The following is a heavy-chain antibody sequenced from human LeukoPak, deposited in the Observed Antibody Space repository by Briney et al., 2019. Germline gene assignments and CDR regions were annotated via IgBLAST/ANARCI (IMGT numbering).Heavy chain of an antibody. CDR2: ISSSSSYI. CDR3: AKAPRGSWYYFDY. D-gene: IGHD6-13*01. CDR1: GFTFSSYS. Sequence: GSLRLSCAASGFTFSSYSMNWVRQAPGKGLEWVSSISSSSSYIYYADSVKGRFTISRDNAKNSLYLQMNSLRAEDTAVYYCAKAPRGSWYYFDYWGQGTLVTVSS. J-gene: IGHJ4*02. V-gene: IGHV3-21*04.